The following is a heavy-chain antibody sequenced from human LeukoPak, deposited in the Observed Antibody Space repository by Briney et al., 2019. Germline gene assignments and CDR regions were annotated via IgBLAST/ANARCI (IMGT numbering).Heavy chain of an antibody. D-gene: IGHD2-21*01. CDR3: ARDGDFNWFDP. CDR2: IIPIFGTA. V-gene: IGHV1-69*01. Sequence: SVKVSCKASGGTFSSYAISWVRQAPGQGLEWMGGIIPIFGTANYAQKFQGRVTITADESTSTAYKELSSLRSEDTAVYYCARDGDFNWFDPWGQGTLVTVSS. J-gene: IGHJ5*02. CDR1: GGTFSSYA.